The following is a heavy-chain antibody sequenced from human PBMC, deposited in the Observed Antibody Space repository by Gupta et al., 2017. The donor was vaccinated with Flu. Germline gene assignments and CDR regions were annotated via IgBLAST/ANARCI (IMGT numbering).Heavy chain of an antibody. Sequence: QVQLVQSGAEMKKPGTSVRVSCKASGYTFTSYFIYWVRQAPGQGLEWMGLVNPNGGRTVDAQKLRGRVTMSSDTSTSKVDMEVSSPAYEDKAVYSCARACCRYNKPLDFWGQGTLVTVSS. CDR3: ARACCRYNKPLDF. V-gene: IGHV1-46*04. CDR2: VNPNGGRT. D-gene: IGHD2-15*01. CDR1: GYTFTSYF. J-gene: IGHJ4*02.